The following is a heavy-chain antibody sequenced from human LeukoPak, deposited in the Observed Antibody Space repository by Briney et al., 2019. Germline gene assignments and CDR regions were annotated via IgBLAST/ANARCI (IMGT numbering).Heavy chain of an antibody. D-gene: IGHD2-2*01. CDR3: ARARDIVVVPAARTNYYYYGMVV. CDR1: GFTFSSYS. CDR2: ISSSSSYI. Sequence: GGSLRLSCAASGFTFSSYSMNRVRQAPGKGLEWVSSISSSSSYIYYADSVKGRFTISRDNAKNSLYLQMNSLRAEDTAVCYCARARDIVVVPAARTNYYYYGMVVWGQGTTVTVSS. V-gene: IGHV3-21*01. J-gene: IGHJ6*02.